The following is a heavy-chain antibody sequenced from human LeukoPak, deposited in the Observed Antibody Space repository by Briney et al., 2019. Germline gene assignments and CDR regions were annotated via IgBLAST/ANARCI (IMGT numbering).Heavy chain of an antibody. CDR2: INPNSGGT. J-gene: IGHJ3*02. V-gene: IGHV1-2*02. Sequence: ASVKVSCKASGYTFTGYYMHWVRQAPGQGLEWMGWINPNSGGTNYAQKFQGRVTMTRDTSISTAYMELRSLRSDDTAVYYCARDGGLYYYDSSGSPDAFDIWGQGTMVTVSS. CDR1: GYTFTGYY. D-gene: IGHD3-22*01. CDR3: ARDGGLYYYDSSGSPDAFDI.